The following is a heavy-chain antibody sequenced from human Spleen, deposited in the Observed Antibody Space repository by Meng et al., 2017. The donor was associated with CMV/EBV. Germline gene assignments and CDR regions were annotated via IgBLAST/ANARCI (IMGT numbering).Heavy chain of an antibody. J-gene: IGHJ6*02. D-gene: IGHD6-19*01. V-gene: IGHV3-48*04. Sequence: ETLSLTCAASGFTFSSYGMHWVRQAPGKGLEWVSNIRSSGSTKYYADSVKGRFTISRDNAKKSLYLQMSSLRAEDTAVYYCARVKSAIAVYGMDVWGQGTTVTVSS. CDR3: ARVKSAIAVYGMDV. CDR1: GFTFSSYG. CDR2: IRSSGSTK.